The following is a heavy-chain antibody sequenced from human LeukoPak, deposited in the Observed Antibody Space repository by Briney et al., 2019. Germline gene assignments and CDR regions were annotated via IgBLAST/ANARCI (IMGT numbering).Heavy chain of an antibody. V-gene: IGHV3-30*02. J-gene: IGHJ4*02. Sequence: GGSLRLSCIASGFTFKTQGMHWVRQAPGKGLEWVAFIRFDGSDKYYGDSVKGRFTISRDNAKNSLYLQMNSLRAEDTALYYCARTRKRYQLLPGGDYWGQGTLVTVSS. CDR1: GFTFKTQG. CDR3: ARTRKRYQLLPGGDY. D-gene: IGHD2-2*01. CDR2: IRFDGSDK.